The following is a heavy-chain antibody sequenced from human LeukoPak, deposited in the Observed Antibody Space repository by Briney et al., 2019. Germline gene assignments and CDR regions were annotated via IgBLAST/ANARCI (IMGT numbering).Heavy chain of an antibody. D-gene: IGHD4-11*01. J-gene: IGHJ6*03. Sequence: GGSLRLSCSASGFTFSDHGLHWVRQAPGKGLEWVAIISDGGSNTYYGDSVRGRFTVSGDNSKNTLYLQMTSLRVDDTAVYYCAREVNYYYYMDVWGKGTAVTVS. V-gene: IGHV3-30*01. CDR1: GFTFSDHG. CDR3: AREVNYYYYMDV. CDR2: ISDGGSNT.